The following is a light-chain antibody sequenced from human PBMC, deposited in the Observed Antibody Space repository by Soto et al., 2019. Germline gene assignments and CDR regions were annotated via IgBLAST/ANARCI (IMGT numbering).Light chain of an antibody. CDR3: SSYTRSGTRV. J-gene: IGLJ3*02. CDR2: DVT. CDR1: SSDVGGYNY. V-gene: IGLV2-14*01. Sequence: QSALTQPASVSASPGQSITISCTGTSSDVGGYNYVSWYQQHPGKAPRVIIYDVTNRPSGVSNRFSGSKSGNTASLTISGLQAEDEADYYCSSYTRSGTRVFGGGTQLTVL.